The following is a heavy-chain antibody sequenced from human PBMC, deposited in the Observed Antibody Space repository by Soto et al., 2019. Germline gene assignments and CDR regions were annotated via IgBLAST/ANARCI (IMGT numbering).Heavy chain of an antibody. CDR1: RDAMRGYY. CDR2: IYYSGST. V-gene: IGHV4-59*01. CDR3: ARATSNYQTFDH. Sequence: PSETLSLTCAVSRDAMRGYYWSWIRQPPGKGLEWIGYIYYSGSTTYNPSLRSRVTMSVDTSKNQFSLRLSSVTAADTAVYYCARATSNYQTFDHWGQASQVTVS. D-gene: IGHD4-4*01. J-gene: IGHJ4*02.